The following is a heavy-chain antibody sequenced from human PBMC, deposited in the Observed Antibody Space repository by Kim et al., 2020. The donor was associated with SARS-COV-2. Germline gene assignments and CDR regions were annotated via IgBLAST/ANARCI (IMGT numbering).Heavy chain of an antibody. CDR1: GFTFDDYA. V-gene: IGHV3-43*02. CDR2: ISGDGGST. D-gene: IGHD3-16*02. CDR3: AKESSPMGIMITFGGVIVNPPLGY. J-gene: IGHJ4*02. Sequence: GGSLRLSCAASGFTFDDYAMHWVRQAPGKGLEWVSLISGDGGSTYYADSVKGRFTISRDNSKNSLYLQMNSLRTEDTALYYCAKESSPMGIMITFGGVIVNPPLGYWGQGTLVTGSS.